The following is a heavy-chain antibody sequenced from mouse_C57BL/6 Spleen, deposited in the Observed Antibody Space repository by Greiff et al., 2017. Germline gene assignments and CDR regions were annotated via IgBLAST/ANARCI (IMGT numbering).Heavy chain of an antibody. CDR1: GYTFTDYN. J-gene: IGHJ1*03. CDR2: INPNNGGT. Sequence: EVQLQQSGPELVKPGASVKIPCKASGYTFTDYNMDWVKQSHGKSLEWIGDINPNNGGTIYNQKFKGKATLTVDKSSSTAYMELRSLTSEDTAVYYCASLGLHWYFDVWGTGTTVTVSS. V-gene: IGHV1-18*01. CDR3: ASLGLHWYFDV. D-gene: IGHD3-1*01.